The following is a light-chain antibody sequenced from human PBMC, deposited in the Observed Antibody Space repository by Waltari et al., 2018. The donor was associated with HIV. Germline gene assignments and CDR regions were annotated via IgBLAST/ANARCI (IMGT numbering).Light chain of an antibody. V-gene: IGLV3-21*04. Sequence: SYVLTQPPSVSVAPGKTARITCGGNNIGSKSVHWYQQKPGQAPVLVIYDDSDRPSGIPERFSGSNAGNTATLTISRVEAGDEADYDCQVWDSSSDHVVCGGGTKLTVL. CDR3: QVWDSSSDHVV. J-gene: IGLJ2*01. CDR2: DDS. CDR1: NIGSKS.